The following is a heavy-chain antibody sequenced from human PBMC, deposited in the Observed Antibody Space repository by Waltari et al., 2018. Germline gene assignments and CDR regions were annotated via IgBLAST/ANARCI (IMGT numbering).Heavy chain of an antibody. D-gene: IGHD3-10*01. V-gene: IGHV1-2*02. CDR1: GYTFTGYH. CDR3: ARDRTGKYYFDY. CDR2: INPNNGVT. J-gene: IGHJ4*02. Sequence: QVQLVQSGAEVKEPGASVQVSCKSSGYTFTGYHIHWVRQAPGQGLEWMGWINPNNGVTNYAQRFQGRVTVTRDTSISTAYMELSRLRSDDTAVYYCARDRTGKYYFDYWGQGTLVTVSS.